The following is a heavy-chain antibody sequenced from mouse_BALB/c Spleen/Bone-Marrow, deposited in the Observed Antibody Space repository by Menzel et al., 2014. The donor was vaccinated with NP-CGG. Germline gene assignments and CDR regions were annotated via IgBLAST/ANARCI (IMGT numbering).Heavy chain of an antibody. Sequence: EVKLVESGAELVKPGASVKLSCTASGFNIKDTYMHWVKQRPEQGLEWIGRIDPANGNTKYDPKFQGKATITADTSSNTAYLQLSSLTSEDTAVYYCARGGTTATWYLDVWGAGTTVTVSS. CDR1: GFNIKDTY. V-gene: IGHV14-3*02. D-gene: IGHD1-2*01. CDR3: ARGGTTATWYLDV. J-gene: IGHJ1*01. CDR2: IDPANGNT.